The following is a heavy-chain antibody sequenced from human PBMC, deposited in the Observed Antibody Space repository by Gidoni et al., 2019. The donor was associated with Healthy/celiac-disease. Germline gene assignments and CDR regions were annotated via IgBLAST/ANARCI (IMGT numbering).Heavy chain of an antibody. V-gene: IGHV5-51*01. CDR3: ARPNNDVTFDAFDI. Sequence: DVQLVQSGAEVKKPVASLMISCKVSGYRFTTYWIGWVRQMPGKGLEWMGIIYLGDSDTRYSPSFQGQVNISADKSISTAYLQWSSLKASDTAMYYCARPNNDVTFDAFDIWGQGTMVTVSS. CDR2: IYLGDSDT. J-gene: IGHJ3*02. CDR1: GYRFTTYW. D-gene: IGHD1-1*01.